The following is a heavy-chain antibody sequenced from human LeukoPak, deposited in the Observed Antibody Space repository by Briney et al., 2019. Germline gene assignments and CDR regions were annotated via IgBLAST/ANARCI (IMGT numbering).Heavy chain of an antibody. D-gene: IGHD6-13*01. J-gene: IGHJ4*02. V-gene: IGHV3-21*01. CDR1: GFTFSSYS. CDR2: ISSSSSYI. Sequence: GGSLRLSCAAPGFTFSSYSMNWVRQAPGKGLEWVSSISSSSSYIYYADSVKGRFTISRDNAKNSLYLQMNSLRAEDTAVYYCARERNLIAAAGRIFDYWGQGTLVTVSS. CDR3: ARERNLIAAAGRIFDY.